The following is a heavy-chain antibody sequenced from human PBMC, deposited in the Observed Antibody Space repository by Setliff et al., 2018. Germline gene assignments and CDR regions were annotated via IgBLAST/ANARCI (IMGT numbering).Heavy chain of an antibody. CDR2: ISPYTGNT. CDR3: ERLVRYCSTTSCQRTSGDDF. CDR1: GYTFTDYG. J-gene: IGHJ4*02. D-gene: IGHD2-2*01. V-gene: IGHV1-18*01. Sequence: ASVKVCCKASGYTFTDYGISWVRQAPGQGLEWMGWISPYTGNTFYAPQFQGRVIMTTDTSAKTAYMDLRSLRSDDTAVYYCERLVRYCSTTSCQRTSGDDFWGLGTLVTVSS.